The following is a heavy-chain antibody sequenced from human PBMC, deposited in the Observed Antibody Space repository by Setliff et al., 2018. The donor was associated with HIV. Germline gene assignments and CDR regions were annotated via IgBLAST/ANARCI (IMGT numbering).Heavy chain of an antibody. CDR3: ARTHSGYFPYYFDY. V-gene: IGHV4-39*07. J-gene: IGHJ4*02. Sequence: PSETLSLTCSVSGDSISSGGHYWSWIRQSPGKGLEWIGEIYHSGSTDYNPSLKSRVTISVDKSRNQFSLKLSSVTAADTAVYYCARTHSGYFPYYFDYWGQGTLVTVSS. D-gene: IGHD3-22*01. CDR2: IYHSGST. CDR1: GDSISSGGHY.